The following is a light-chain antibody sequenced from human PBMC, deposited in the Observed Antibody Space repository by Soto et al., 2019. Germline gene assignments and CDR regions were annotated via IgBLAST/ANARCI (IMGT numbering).Light chain of an antibody. Sequence: EIVLTQSPGTLSLSPGERATLSCRASQSVTSTYLAWYQQKPGQAPRLVIHGASTRAAGIPDRFSGSGSGTDFPLTVSILEPEDCAVYYCQQYGRSPMYTFGQATRLEI. V-gene: IGKV3-20*01. CDR1: QSVTSTY. J-gene: IGKJ2*01. CDR3: QQYGRSPMYT. CDR2: GAS.